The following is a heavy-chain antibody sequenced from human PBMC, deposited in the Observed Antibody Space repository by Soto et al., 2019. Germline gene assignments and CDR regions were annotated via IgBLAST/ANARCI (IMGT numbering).Heavy chain of an antibody. D-gene: IGHD6-13*01. CDR1: GFTVSSNY. CDR2: IYSGGST. Sequence: PGGSLRLSCAASGFTVSSNYMSWVRQAPGKGLEWVSVIYSGGSTYYADSVKGRFTISRHNSKNTLYLQMNSLRAEDTAVYYCARGNSSSWYRFDYWGQGTLVTVSS. J-gene: IGHJ4*02. V-gene: IGHV3-53*04. CDR3: ARGNSSSWYRFDY.